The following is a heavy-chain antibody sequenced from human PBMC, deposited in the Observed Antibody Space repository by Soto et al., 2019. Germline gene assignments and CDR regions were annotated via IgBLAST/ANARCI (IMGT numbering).Heavy chain of an antibody. CDR3: ARGGHIAVVTASFDY. Sequence: QVQLVQSGAEVRKPGASVKVSCKPSGYTFNTYYLHWLRQAPGQALEWMGVIHPSGGGTTYAQKFLGRVTVTRDTSTTTVFMELSSLRSYDTAVYYCARGGHIAVVTASFDYWGQGTLVTVSS. V-gene: IGHV1-46*02. D-gene: IGHD2-21*02. CDR1: GYTFNTYY. J-gene: IGHJ4*02. CDR2: IHPSGGGT.